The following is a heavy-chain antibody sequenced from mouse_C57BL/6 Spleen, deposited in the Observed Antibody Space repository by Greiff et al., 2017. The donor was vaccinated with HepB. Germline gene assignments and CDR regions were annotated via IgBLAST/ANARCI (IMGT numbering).Heavy chain of an antibody. Sequence: EVKLQESGGGLVQPGGSLSLSCAASGFTFTDYYMSWVRQPPGKALEWLGFIRNKANGYTTEYSASVKGRFTISRDNSQSILYLQMNALRAEDSATYYCARYKGPVVAPYFDYWGQGTTLTVSS. J-gene: IGHJ2*01. CDR3: ARYKGPVVAPYFDY. CDR1: GFTFTDYY. V-gene: IGHV7-3*01. CDR2: IRNKANGYTT. D-gene: IGHD1-1*01.